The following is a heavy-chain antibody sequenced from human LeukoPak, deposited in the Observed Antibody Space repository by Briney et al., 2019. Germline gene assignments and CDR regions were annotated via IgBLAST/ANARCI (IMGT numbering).Heavy chain of an antibody. CDR1: GYTFTSYY. J-gene: IGHJ4*02. CDR3: ARDTVVVPAAIYSFDY. CDR2: INPSGGST. Sequence: ASVTVSCKASGYTFTSYYMHWVRQAPGQGLEWMGIINPSGGSTSYAQKFQGRVTMTRDTSTSTVYMELSSLRSEDTAVYYCARDTVVVPAAIYSFDYWGQGTLVTVSS. V-gene: IGHV1-46*01. D-gene: IGHD2-2*02.